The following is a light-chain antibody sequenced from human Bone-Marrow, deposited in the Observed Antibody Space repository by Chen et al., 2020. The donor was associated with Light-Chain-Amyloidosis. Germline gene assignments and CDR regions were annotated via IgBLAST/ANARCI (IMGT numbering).Light chain of an antibody. CDR3: QVWDRSSDRPV. V-gene: IGLV3-21*02. Sequence: SYVLTQPSSVSVAPGQTATIACGGNNIGSTSVHWYQQTPGQAPLLGVYDDSDRPSGIPERLSGSNSGNTATLTISRVGAGDEADYYCQVWDRSSDRPVFGGGTKLTVL. CDR2: DDS. J-gene: IGLJ3*02. CDR1: NIGSTS.